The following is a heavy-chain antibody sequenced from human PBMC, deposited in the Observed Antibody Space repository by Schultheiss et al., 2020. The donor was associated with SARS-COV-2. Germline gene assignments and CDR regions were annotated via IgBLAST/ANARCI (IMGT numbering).Heavy chain of an antibody. CDR1: GYTFTSYG. D-gene: IGHD3-22*01. CDR3: ARGAEGLDRFGAYDSSGYYTPSPYYYYYMDV. Sequence: ASVKVSCKASGYTFTSYGISWVRQAPGQGLEWMGWISAYNGNTNYAQKLQGRVTMTTDTSTSTAYMELRSLRSDDTAVYYCARGAEGLDRFGAYDSSGYYTPSPYYYYYMDVWGKGTTVTVSS. CDR2: ISAYNGNT. J-gene: IGHJ6*03. V-gene: IGHV1-18*01.